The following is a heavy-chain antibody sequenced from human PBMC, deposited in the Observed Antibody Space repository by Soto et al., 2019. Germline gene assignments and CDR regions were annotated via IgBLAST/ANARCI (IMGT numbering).Heavy chain of an antibody. J-gene: IGHJ5*02. Sequence: QVQLQESGPGLVKPSQTLSLICTVSGGSISSGAYYWSWVRQPPGKGLEWIGYIHHNGNSYNNPSLKSRISISLDTSKNQSSLNLTSVTAADTAVYYCARVSATGTRWFDPWGQGTLVTVSS. CDR3: ARVSATGTRWFDP. CDR2: IHHNGNS. D-gene: IGHD1-26*01. CDR1: GGSISSGAYY. V-gene: IGHV4-31*03.